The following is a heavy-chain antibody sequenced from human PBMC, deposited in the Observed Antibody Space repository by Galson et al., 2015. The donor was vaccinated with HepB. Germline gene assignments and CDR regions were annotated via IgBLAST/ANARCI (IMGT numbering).Heavy chain of an antibody. J-gene: IGHJ4*02. V-gene: IGHV3-23*01. Sequence: SLRLSCAASGFTFSSYAMGWVRQAPGKGLEWVSAISGSGGSTYYADSVKGRFTLSRDNSRNTVYLQMNSLRAEDTAVYYCAKEDWDSNNGDYWDQGILVTVSS. CDR3: AKEDWDSNNGDY. CDR2: ISGSGGST. D-gene: IGHD1-7*01. CDR1: GFTFSSYA.